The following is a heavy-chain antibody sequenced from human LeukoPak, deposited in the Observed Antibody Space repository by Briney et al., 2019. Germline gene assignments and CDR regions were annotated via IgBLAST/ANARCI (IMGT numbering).Heavy chain of an antibody. Sequence: SVKVSCKASGGTFSSYAISWVRQAPGQGLEWMGGIIPIFGTANYAQKFQGRVTITADKSTSTAYMELSSLRSEDTAVYYCARESLGTTTSHFDYWGQGTLATVSS. CDR1: GGTFSSYA. CDR3: ARESLGTTTSHFDY. V-gene: IGHV1-69*06. J-gene: IGHJ4*02. CDR2: IIPIFGTA. D-gene: IGHD3-16*01.